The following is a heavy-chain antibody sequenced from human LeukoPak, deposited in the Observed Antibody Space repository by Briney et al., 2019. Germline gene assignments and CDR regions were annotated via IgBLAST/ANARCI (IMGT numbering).Heavy chain of an antibody. CDR3: ARANHYYHSNTIIDY. J-gene: IGHJ4*02. CDR1: GGSFSGYY. D-gene: IGHD3-22*01. Sequence: SETLSLTCAVYGGSFSGYYWSWIRQPPGKGLEWIGEINHSGSTNYNPSLKSRVTISVDTSKNQFSLKLSSVTAADTAVYYCARANHYYHSNTIIDYWGQGTLVTVSS. V-gene: IGHV4-34*01. CDR2: INHSGST.